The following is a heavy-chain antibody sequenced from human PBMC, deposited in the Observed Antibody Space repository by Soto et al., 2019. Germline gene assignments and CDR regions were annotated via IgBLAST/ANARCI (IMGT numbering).Heavy chain of an antibody. D-gene: IGHD3-10*01. V-gene: IGHV4-59*11. J-gene: IGHJ5*02. CDR2: IYYSGST. CDR1: EGTIRNLY. CDR3: ARDVRFGELLRFDP. Sequence: TIRLRCSVSEGTIRNLYGRWIRKPTGKGLEWIGYIYYSGSTNYNPSLKSRVTISVDTSKNQFSLKLSSVTAADTAVYYCARDVRFGELLRFDPWGQGTLVTVSS.